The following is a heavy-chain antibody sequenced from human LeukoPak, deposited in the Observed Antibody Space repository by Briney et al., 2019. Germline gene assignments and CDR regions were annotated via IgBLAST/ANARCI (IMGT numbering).Heavy chain of an antibody. J-gene: IGHJ4*02. D-gene: IGHD6-6*01. CDR2: INHSGST. V-gene: IGHV4-34*01. CDR1: GGSFTGYY. CDR3: ARTLYSSSSLALDY. Sequence: SETLSLTCAVYGGSFTGYYWSWIRQPPGKGLEWIGEINHSGSTNYNPSLKSRVTISVDTSKNQFSLKLSSVTAADTAVYYCARTLYSSSSLALDYWGQGTLVTVSS.